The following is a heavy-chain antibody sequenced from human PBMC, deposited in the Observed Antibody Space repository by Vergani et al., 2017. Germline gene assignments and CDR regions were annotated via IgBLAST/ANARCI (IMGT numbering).Heavy chain of an antibody. J-gene: IGHJ5*02. CDR1: GVSVTDYN. CDR3: AGDTHSWQRADR. D-gene: IGHD6-13*01. Sequence: QAQLQESGPGLVKPSETLPLTCHVFGVSVTDYNCNWIRQAPGKGLEWIGSLSTTGGATHASHNLSLKSRVSISVDPSKNQFSLRLTPVTAADSAIYYXAGDTHSWQRADRWGQGLLVSVSS. CDR2: LSTTGGA. V-gene: IGHV4-59*02.